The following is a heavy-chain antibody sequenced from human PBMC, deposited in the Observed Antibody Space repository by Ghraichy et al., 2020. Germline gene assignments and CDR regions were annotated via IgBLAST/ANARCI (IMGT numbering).Heavy chain of an antibody. CDR2: ISSSGSTI. CDR1: GFTFSDYY. V-gene: IGHV3-11*01. CDR3: ARGVGLRYFDWLSNYYYYMDV. D-gene: IGHD3-9*01. J-gene: IGHJ6*03. Sequence: GESLNISCAASGFTFSDYYMSWIRQAPGKGLEWVSYISSSGSTIYYADSVKGRFTISRDNAKNSLYLQMNSLRAEDTAVYYCARGVGLRYFDWLSNYYYYMDVWGKGTTVTVSS.